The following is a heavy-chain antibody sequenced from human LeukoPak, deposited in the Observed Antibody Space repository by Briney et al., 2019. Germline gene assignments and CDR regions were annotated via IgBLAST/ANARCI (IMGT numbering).Heavy chain of an antibody. CDR3: AKDHSGDLDY. D-gene: IGHD3-3*01. Sequence: QTEGSLRLSCAASGFTFSSYGMHWVRQAPGKGLEWVAFIRYDGSNKYYADSVKGRFTISRDNSKNTLYLQMNSLRAEDTAVYYCAKDHSGDLDYWGQGTLVTVSS. J-gene: IGHJ4*02. CDR1: GFTFSSYG. V-gene: IGHV3-30*02. CDR2: IRYDGSNK.